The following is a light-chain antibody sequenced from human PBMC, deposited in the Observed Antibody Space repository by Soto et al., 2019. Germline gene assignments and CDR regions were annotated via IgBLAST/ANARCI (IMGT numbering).Light chain of an antibody. V-gene: IGKV3-11*01. J-gene: IGKJ4*01. CDR3: QHRTKWTIT. CDR1: QSVSSY. Sequence: EVVITQSPATPHVSPGERATLSCRASQSVSSYLAWYPQKPGQAPRLLIYDASNRETGIPAQFSGSGAGTEFTLTIDNVEPEDSAVDFCQHRTKWTITFGGGTKVDI. CDR2: DAS.